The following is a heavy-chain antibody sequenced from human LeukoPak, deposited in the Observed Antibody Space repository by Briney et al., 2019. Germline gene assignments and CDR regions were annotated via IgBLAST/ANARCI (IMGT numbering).Heavy chain of an antibody. CDR3: ARVNQYYYDSSGRAFDI. J-gene: IGHJ3*02. D-gene: IGHD3-22*01. CDR2: INPNSGGT. Sequence: VASVNVSCKASGYTFTGYYMHWVRQAPGQGLEWMGWINPNSGGTNYAQKFQGRVTMTRDTSISTAYMELSRLRSDGTAVYYCARVNQYYYDSSGRAFDIWGQGTMVTVSS. CDR1: GYTFTGYY. V-gene: IGHV1-2*02.